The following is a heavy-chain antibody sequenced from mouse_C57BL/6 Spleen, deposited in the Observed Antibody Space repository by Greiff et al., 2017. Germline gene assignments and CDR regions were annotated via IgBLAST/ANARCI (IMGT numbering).Heavy chain of an antibody. CDR3: TSYYGSSYGY. D-gene: IGHD1-1*01. J-gene: IGHJ2*01. CDR2: IDPETGGT. Sequence: VQLQQSGAELVRPGASVTLSCKASGYTFTDYEMHWVKQTPVHGLEWIGAIDPETGGTAYNQKFKGKAILTADKSSSTAYMELRSLTSEDSAVYYYTSYYGSSYGYWGQGTTLTVSS. CDR1: GYTFTDYE. V-gene: IGHV1-15*01.